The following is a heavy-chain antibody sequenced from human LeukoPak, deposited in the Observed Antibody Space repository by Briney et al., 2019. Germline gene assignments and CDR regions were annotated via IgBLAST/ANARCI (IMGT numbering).Heavy chain of an antibody. CDR3: ARSTYYYDSSGYRGDY. J-gene: IGHJ4*02. V-gene: IGHV3-21*05. D-gene: IGHD3-22*01. CDR2: IGGRTNYI. CDR1: GFIFRSYD. Sequence: GGSLRLSCEASGFIFRSYDMAWVRQAPGKGLDWIAYIGGRTNYIFYADSVKGRFTISRDNAKNSLYLQMNSLRAEDTAVYYCARSTYYYDSSGYRGDYWGQGTLVTVSS.